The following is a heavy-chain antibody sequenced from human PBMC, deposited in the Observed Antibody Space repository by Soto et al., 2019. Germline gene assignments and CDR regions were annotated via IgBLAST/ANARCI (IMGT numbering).Heavy chain of an antibody. CDR2: ITGSSGYI. J-gene: IGHJ4*02. CDR1: GFIFSSYT. CDR3: GRGGYCTGGRCYFDY. Sequence: GGSRRLSCAASGFIFSSYTMNWVRQAPGKGLEWVSSITGSSGYIYFADSVKGRFTVSRDNAKNSLYLQMNSLRAEDTAVYYCGRGGYCTGGRCYFDYWGQGALVTVSS. V-gene: IGHV3-21*01. D-gene: IGHD2-8*02.